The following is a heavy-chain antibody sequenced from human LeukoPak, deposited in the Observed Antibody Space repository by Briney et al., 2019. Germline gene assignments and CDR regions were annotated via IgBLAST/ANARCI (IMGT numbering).Heavy chain of an antibody. CDR2: IIPIFGTA. D-gene: IGHD3-22*01. CDR1: GGTFSSYA. J-gene: IGHJ4*02. Sequence: ASVKVSCKASGGTFSSYAISWVRQAPGQGLEWMGGIIPIFGTANYAQKFQGRVTITADESTSTAYMELSSLRSEDTAVYYCARVPFDSSGTYFDYWGRGTLVTVSS. CDR3: ARVPFDSSGTYFDY. V-gene: IGHV1-69*13.